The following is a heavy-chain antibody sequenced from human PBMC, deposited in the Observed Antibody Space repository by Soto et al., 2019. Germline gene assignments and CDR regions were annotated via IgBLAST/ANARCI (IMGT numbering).Heavy chain of an antibody. CDR1: GFTFSSYG. CDR2: ISYDGSNK. Sequence: PGGSLRLSCAASGFTFSSYGMHWFRQAPGKGLEWVAVISYDGSNKYYADSVKGRFTISRDNSKNTLYLQMNSLRAEDTAVYYCAKADSSSNFGDYWGQGTLVTVSS. CDR3: AKADSSSNFGDY. J-gene: IGHJ4*02. D-gene: IGHD6-6*01. V-gene: IGHV3-30*18.